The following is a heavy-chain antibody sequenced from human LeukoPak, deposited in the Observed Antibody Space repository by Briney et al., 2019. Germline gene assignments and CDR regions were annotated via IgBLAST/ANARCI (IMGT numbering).Heavy chain of an antibody. J-gene: IGHJ4*02. D-gene: IGHD3-16*01. CDR2: ISGNGGST. CDR1: GFTFSNYA. V-gene: IGHV3-23*01. CDR3: ASMITFGGVKY. Sequence: GGSLRLSCAASGFTFSNYAMSWVRQAPGKGLEWVSVISGNGGSTSYADSVKGRFTISRDDSKDTLYLQMNSLRAEDTAVYYCASMITFGGVKYWGQGTLVTVSS.